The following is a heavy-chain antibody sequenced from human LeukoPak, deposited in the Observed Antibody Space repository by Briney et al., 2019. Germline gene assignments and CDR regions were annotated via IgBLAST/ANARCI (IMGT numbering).Heavy chain of an antibody. J-gene: IGHJ4*02. CDR1: GLAFSANK. CDR3: VVGGSPGY. D-gene: IGHD2-15*01. Sequence: GGSLRLSCAASGLAFSANKMHWVRQAPRKGLVWVSRISTDGYTTDYADFVQGRFTASRDNTKNTWSLEMNSLRAEDTAVYYCVVGGSPGYWGQGTLVTVSS. CDR2: ISTDGYTT. V-gene: IGHV3-74*01.